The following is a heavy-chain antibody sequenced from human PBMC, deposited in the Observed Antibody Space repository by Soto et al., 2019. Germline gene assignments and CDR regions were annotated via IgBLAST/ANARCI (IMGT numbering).Heavy chain of an antibody. J-gene: IGHJ4*02. CDR2: INPIFGTA. Sequence: QVQLVQSGAEVQKPGSSVKVSCKASGGTFSIYTINWVRQAPGQGLEWMGGINPIFGTANYAQKFQGRVTITADESTSTAHMELSSLRSDDTAVYYCARDYGHDCSGGNCYFYFWGQGTLVTVSS. CDR1: GGTFSIYT. V-gene: IGHV1-69*01. D-gene: IGHD2-15*01. CDR3: ARDYGHDCSGGNCYFYF.